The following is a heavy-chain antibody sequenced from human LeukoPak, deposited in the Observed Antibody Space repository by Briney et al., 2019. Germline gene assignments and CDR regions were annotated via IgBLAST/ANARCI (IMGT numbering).Heavy chain of an antibody. CDR2: ISSDGGST. V-gene: IGHV3-64*01. Sequence: PGGSLRLSCAASGFTFSYYAMHWVRQAPGKGLEHVSAISSDGGSTYYANSVKGRFTISRDNSKNMLYLQMGSLRAEDMAVYYCARWVSTSYDAFDIWGQGTMVTVSS. D-gene: IGHD6-6*01. CDR3: ARWVSTSYDAFDI. CDR1: GFTFSYYA. J-gene: IGHJ3*02.